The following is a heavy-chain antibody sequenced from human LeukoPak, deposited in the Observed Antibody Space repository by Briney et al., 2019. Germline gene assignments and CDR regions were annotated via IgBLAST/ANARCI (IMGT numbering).Heavy chain of an antibody. CDR3: AKQRQKFSSGYEVYFDD. J-gene: IGHJ4*02. Sequence: GESLKISCQASGYTFSASWIAWVRQMPGKGLEWMGSIYPGDSDVRYSPSFQGQVPISADKSLNIAYLQWSSLQASDSALYHCAKQRQKFSSGYEVYFDDWGQGTLVAVSS. D-gene: IGHD3-22*01. CDR1: GYTFSASW. CDR2: IYPGDSDV. V-gene: IGHV5-51*01.